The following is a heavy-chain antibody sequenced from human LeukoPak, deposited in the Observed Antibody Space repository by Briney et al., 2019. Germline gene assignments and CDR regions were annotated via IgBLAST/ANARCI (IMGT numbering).Heavy chain of an antibody. CDR3: ASPGGYSYGRDGFDY. CDR1: GGTFSSYA. D-gene: IGHD5-18*01. Sequence: AVKVSCKASGGTFSSYAISWVRQAPGQGLEWMGRIIPIFGIANYAQKFQGRVTITADKSTSTAYMALSSLRSEDTAVYYCASPGGYSYGRDGFDYWGQGTLVTVSS. J-gene: IGHJ4*02. CDR2: IIPIFGIA. V-gene: IGHV1-69*04.